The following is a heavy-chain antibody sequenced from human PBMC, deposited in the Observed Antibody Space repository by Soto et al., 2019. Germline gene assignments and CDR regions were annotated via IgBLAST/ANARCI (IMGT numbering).Heavy chain of an antibody. CDR2: IYYTGST. CDR1: GASLSSESYY. Sequence: PWETLSLTCTVSGASLSSESYYWAWIRQPPGKGLEWIASIYYTGSTYYNPSLKSRITISADMFKNQFSLSLSSVAAADTAVYYCSRQTNDYGAYQYYGMDVWGQGTTVTVSS. CDR3: SRQTNDYGAYQYYGMDV. V-gene: IGHV4-39*01. D-gene: IGHD4-17*01. J-gene: IGHJ6*02.